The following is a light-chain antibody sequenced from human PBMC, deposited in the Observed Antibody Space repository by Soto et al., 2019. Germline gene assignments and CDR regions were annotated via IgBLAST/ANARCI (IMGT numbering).Light chain of an antibody. CDR2: DNN. CDR1: SSNIGNNY. V-gene: IGLV1-51*01. J-gene: IGLJ2*01. CDR3: GTWDSSLSAGLSGV. Sequence: QSVLTQPPSVSAAPGQKVTISCSGSSSNIGNNYVSWYQQLPGTAPKLLIYDNNKRPSGIPDRFSGSKSGTSATLGITGLQTGDEADYYCGTWDSSLSAGLSGVFGGGTKLTVL.